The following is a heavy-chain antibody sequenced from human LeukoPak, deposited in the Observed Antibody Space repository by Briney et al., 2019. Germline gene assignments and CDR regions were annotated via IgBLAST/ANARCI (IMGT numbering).Heavy chain of an antibody. CDR3: TRLRPSAGAFDI. CDR2: IRSKANSYAT. CDR1: GFTFSSYW. V-gene: IGHV3-73*01. Sequence: PGGSLRLSCAASGFTFSSYWMHWVRQAPGKGLVWVGRIRSKANSYATAYAASVKGRFTISRDDSKNTAYLQMNSLKTEDTAVYYCTRLRPSAGAFDIWGQGTMVTVSS. D-gene: IGHD2-2*01. J-gene: IGHJ3*02.